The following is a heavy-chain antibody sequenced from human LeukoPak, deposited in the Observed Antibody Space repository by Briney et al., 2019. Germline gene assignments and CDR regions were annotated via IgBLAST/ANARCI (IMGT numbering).Heavy chain of an antibody. CDR2: LSHSGSS. CDR1: GGSVSSYY. V-gene: IGHV4-59*08. CDR3: ARQGSGRAFDI. J-gene: IGHJ3*02. Sequence: PSETLSLTCTVSGGSVSSYYWSWIRRPPGRGLEWIAYLSHSGSSDSNPSLKSRVTISVDTSKNQFSLKLISVTAADTAVYFCARQGSGRAFDIWGQGTMVTVSS.